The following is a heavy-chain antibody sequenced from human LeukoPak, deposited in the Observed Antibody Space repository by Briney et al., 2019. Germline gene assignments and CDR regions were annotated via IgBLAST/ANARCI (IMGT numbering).Heavy chain of an antibody. Sequence: QPGRSLRLSCAASGFTFSSYAMNWVRQAPGKGLEWVAVISYDGSNKYYADSVKGRFTISRDNAKNSLYLQMNSLRAEDTAMYYCARDSGYNAFDYWGQGTLVTVSS. D-gene: IGHD5-12*01. J-gene: IGHJ4*02. V-gene: IGHV3-30-3*01. CDR1: GFTFSSYA. CDR2: ISYDGSNK. CDR3: ARDSGYNAFDY.